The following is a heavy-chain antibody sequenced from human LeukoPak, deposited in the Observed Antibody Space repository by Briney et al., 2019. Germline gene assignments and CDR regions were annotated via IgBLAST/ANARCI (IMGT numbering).Heavy chain of an antibody. CDR3: ARDRGSGWGFDY. CDR2: ISYDGSNK. CDR1: GFTVSSNY. J-gene: IGHJ4*02. Sequence: GGSLRLSCAASGFTVSSNYMSWVRQAPGKGLEWVAVISYDGSNKYYADSVKGRFTISRDNSKNTLYLQMNSLRAEDTAVYYCARDRGSGWGFDYWGQGTLVTVSS. V-gene: IGHV3-30-3*01. D-gene: IGHD6-19*01.